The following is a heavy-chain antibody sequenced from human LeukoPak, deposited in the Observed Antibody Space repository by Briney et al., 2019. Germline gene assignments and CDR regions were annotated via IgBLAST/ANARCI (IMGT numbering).Heavy chain of an antibody. Sequence: SESLSLTCTVSGGSISSYYWSWIRQPAGKGLEWIGRIYTSGSTNYNPSLKSRVTMSVDTSKNQFSLKLSSVTAADTAVYYCARGRMVYALFYAWLFDPWGQGTLVTVSS. V-gene: IGHV4-4*07. CDR3: ARGRMVYALFYAWLFDP. D-gene: IGHD2-8*01. CDR1: GGSISSYY. CDR2: IYTSGST. J-gene: IGHJ5*02.